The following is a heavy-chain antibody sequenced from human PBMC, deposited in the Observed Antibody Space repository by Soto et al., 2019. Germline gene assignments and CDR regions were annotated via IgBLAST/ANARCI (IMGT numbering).Heavy chain of an antibody. D-gene: IGHD1-26*01. CDR1: GFTFSSYS. Sequence: GGSLRLSCAASGFTFSSYSMDWVRQAPGKGLEWVSSISTSGGNIYYADSLKGRFTISRDNAKNSLYLQMNSLRAEDTAVYYCARAAWEMTYSDLRGQGTLVTVSS. J-gene: IGHJ4*02. CDR3: ARAAWEMTYSDL. V-gene: IGHV3-21*01. CDR2: ISTSGGNI.